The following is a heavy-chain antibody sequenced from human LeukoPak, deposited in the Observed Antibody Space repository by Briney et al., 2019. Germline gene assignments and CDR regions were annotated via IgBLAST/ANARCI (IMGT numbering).Heavy chain of an antibody. CDR2: IQPGNPEI. V-gene: IGHV5-51*01. CDR1: EHSFTSYW. J-gene: IGHJ3*02. Sequence: GESLKISCKASEHSFTSYWIGWVRQMPGKGLEWVGNIQPGNPEIRYSPSFQGQVTLSADKSISTAYLHCSSLKASDTAMYFCARVTVPGSFDAFNIWGRGTVDTVSS. D-gene: IGHD6-19*01. CDR3: ARVTVPGSFDAFNI.